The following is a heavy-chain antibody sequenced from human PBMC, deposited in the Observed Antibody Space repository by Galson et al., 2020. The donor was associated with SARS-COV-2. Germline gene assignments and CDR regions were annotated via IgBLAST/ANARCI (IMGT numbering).Heavy chain of an antibody. J-gene: IGHJ4*02. V-gene: IGHV4-34*01. Sequence: SETLSLTCAVYGGSFSGYYWSWIRQPPGKGLEWIGEINHSGSTNYNPSLKSRVTISVDTSKNQFSLKLSSVTAADTAVYYCARGIYYFDYWGQGTLVTVSS. CDR1: GGSFSGYY. CDR2: INHSGST. CDR3: ARGIYYFDY. D-gene: IGHD2-15*01.